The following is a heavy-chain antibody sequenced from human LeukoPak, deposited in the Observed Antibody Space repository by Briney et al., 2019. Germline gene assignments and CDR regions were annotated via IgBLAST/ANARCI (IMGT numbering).Heavy chain of an antibody. D-gene: IGHD1-26*01. CDR1: GFTFSTYA. CDR3: AKDRFWDQIFDC. CDR2: ISGSGGST. V-gene: IGHV3-23*01. Sequence: GGSLRLSCAASGFTFSTYAMSWVLQAPGKGLEWVSGISGSGGSTYYADSVKGRFTISRDNSKSTLYLQMNSLRAEDTAVYYCAKDRFWDQIFDCWGQGTLVTVSS. J-gene: IGHJ4*02.